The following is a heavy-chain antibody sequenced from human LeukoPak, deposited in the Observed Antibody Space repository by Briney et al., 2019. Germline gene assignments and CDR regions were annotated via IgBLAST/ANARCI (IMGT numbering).Heavy chain of an antibody. Sequence: SETLSLTCAVYGGSFSGYYWSWIRQPPGKGLEWIGEINHSGSTNYNPSLKSRVTISVDTSKNQFSLKLSSVTAADTAVFFFKQTTAYEILTGSKYYFDYWGQGTLVTVSS. J-gene: IGHJ4*02. D-gene: IGHD3-9*01. CDR1: GGSFSGYY. V-gene: IGHV4-34*01. CDR3: KQTTAYEILTGSKYYFDY. CDR2: INHSGST.